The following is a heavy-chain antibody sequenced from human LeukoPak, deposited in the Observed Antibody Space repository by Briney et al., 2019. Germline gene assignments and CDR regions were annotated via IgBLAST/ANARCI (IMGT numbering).Heavy chain of an antibody. CDR3: ARAENGFNIKVPVY. V-gene: IGHV4-59*12. Sequence: SETLSLTCTVSGGSISSYYWSWIRQPPGKGLEWIGYIYYSGSTNYNPSLKSRVTISVDTSKNQFSLKLRSATAADTAVYYCARAENGFNIKVPVYWGQGTLDTVSS. D-gene: IGHD5-24*01. CDR1: GGSISSYY. J-gene: IGHJ4*02. CDR2: IYYSGST.